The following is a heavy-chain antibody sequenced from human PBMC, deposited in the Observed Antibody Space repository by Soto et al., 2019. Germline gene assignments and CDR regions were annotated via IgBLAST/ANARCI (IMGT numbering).Heavy chain of an antibody. CDR2: ISSSSSYI. CDR3: ARVGFNGYLYPYYHGMDV. V-gene: IGHV3-21*01. D-gene: IGHD5-12*01. Sequence: EVQLVESGGGLVNPGGSLRLSCAASGFTFSSYSMNWVRQAPGKGLEWVSSISSSSSYIYYADSVKGRFTISRDNAKNSLYLEMNSLRAEDTAVYYCARVGFNGYLYPYYHGMDVWGQGTTVTVSS. J-gene: IGHJ6*02. CDR1: GFTFSSYS.